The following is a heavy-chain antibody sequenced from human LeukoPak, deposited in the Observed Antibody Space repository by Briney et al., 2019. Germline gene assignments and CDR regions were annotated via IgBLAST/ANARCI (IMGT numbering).Heavy chain of an antibody. J-gene: IGHJ4*02. D-gene: IGHD3-10*01. CDR1: GFTFTDYF. V-gene: IGHV3-74*01. Sequence: GGSLRLSCVASGFTFTDYFMSWVRQAPGKGLVWVSRINTDGSITNYADSVKGRFTISRDNAKNTLYLQMSSLRAEDTAVYYCARDRGPRTGFMVREAYDYWGQGTLVTVSS. CDR2: INTDGSIT. CDR3: ARDRGPRTGFMVREAYDY.